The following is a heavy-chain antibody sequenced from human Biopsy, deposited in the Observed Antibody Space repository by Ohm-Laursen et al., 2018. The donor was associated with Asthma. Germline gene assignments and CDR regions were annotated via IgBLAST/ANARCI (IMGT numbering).Heavy chain of an antibody. CDR3: RALPTRTMYFDS. CDR2: ISWNSRSV. D-gene: IGHD4/OR15-4a*01. Sequence: SLRLSCSASGLNFEDYVMNWVRQAPGKGLEWVSGISWNSRSVGYGDSVKGRFTTSRDNTKNSLYLQMNSLSPEDTAMYYCRALPTRTMYFDSWGQGTLVTVSS. CDR1: GLNFEDYV. V-gene: IGHV3-9*01. J-gene: IGHJ4*02.